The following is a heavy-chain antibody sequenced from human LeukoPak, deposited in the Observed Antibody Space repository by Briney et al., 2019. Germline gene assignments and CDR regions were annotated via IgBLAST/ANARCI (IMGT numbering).Heavy chain of an antibody. D-gene: IGHD3-10*01. CDR2: IYYSGST. V-gene: IGHV4-30-4*01. CDR3: ASGVLWFGELLSQFDY. Sequence: SQTLSLTCTVSGGSISSGDYYWSWIRQPPGKGLEWIGYIYYSGSTYYNPSLKSRVTTSVDTSKNQFSLKLSSVTAADTAVYYCASGVLWFGELLSQFDYWGQGTLVTVSS. J-gene: IGHJ4*02. CDR1: GGSISSGDYY.